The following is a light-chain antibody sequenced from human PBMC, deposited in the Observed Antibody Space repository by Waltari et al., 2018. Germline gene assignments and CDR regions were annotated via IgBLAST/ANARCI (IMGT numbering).Light chain of an antibody. J-gene: IGKJ4*01. V-gene: IGKV3-11*01. CDR2: DTS. CDR3: QQRRNWPLT. Sequence: SCRSSQKVSYYLAWYQQRPCQAPRLLIYDTSHRATVIPNRFSGSGSDTDFTRTISSLGPEDFAVYYCQQRRNWPLTFGGGTKVEIK. CDR1: QKVSYY.